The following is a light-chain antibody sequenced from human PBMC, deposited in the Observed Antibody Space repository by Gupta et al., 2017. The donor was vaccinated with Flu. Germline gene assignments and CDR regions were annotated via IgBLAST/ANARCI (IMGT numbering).Light chain of an antibody. CDR1: SYVGANNY. CDR3: SSYRSSSTSFF. Sequence: SYVGANNYVSWYQPHPGKAPKVMIYGVNNRPSGVSDRFSGSKSGNTASLTISGLQAEDEADYYCSSYRSSSTSFFFGTGTKVTVL. J-gene: IGLJ1*01. CDR2: GVN. V-gene: IGLV2-14*01.